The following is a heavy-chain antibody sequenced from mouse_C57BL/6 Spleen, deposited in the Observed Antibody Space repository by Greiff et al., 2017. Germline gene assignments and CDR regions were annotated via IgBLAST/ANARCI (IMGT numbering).Heavy chain of an antibody. Sequence: QVHVKQSGAELVKPGASVKISCKASGYAFSSYWMNWVKQRPGKGLEWIGQIYPGDGDTNYNGKFKGKATLTADKSSSTAYMQLSSLTSEDSAVYFCARGGGTYFDYWGQGTTLTVSS. CDR1: GYAFSSYW. CDR2: IYPGDGDT. CDR3: ARGGGTYFDY. D-gene: IGHD3-3*01. V-gene: IGHV1-80*01. J-gene: IGHJ2*01.